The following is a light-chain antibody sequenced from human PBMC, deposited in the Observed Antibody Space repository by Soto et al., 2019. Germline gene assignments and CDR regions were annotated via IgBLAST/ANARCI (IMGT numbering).Light chain of an antibody. V-gene: IGKV3-15*01. J-gene: IGKJ5*01. CDR2: GAS. Sequence: EIVMTQSPATLSVSPGERATLSCRASQSVSSNLAWYQHKPGQAPRLLISGASTRATGIPARFSGSGSGTEFTLTISRLEPEDFAVYYCQKYGSSPPITFGQGTRLEIK. CDR3: QKYGSSPPIT. CDR1: QSVSSN.